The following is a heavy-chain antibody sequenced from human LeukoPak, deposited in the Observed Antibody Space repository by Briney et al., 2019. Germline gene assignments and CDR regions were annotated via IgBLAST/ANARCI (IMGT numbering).Heavy chain of an antibody. CDR3: ARSDFWSGCFDY. J-gene: IGHJ4*02. CDR1: GGSISSGSYY. D-gene: IGHD3-3*01. CDR2: LYTSGST. Sequence: SETLSLTCTVSGGSISSGSYYWTWIRQPAGKGLEWIGRLYTSGSTNYNPSLKSRVTISVDTSKNQFSLELSSVTAADTAVYYSARSDFWSGCFDYWGRGTLVTVSS. V-gene: IGHV4-61*02.